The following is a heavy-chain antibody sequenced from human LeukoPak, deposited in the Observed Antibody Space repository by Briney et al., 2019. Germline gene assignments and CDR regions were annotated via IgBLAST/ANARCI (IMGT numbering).Heavy chain of an antibody. V-gene: IGHV3-21*01. J-gene: IGHJ4*02. CDR1: GFTFSRYS. Sequence: GRSLRLSCAASGFTFSRYSMNWVRQTPGKGLEWVSSISSSSTYIYYADSVKGRFTISRDNAKNSLYLQMNSLRADDTAVYYCAREPTVTILWGQGTLVTVSS. CDR2: ISSSSTYI. CDR3: AREPTVTIL. D-gene: IGHD4-11*01.